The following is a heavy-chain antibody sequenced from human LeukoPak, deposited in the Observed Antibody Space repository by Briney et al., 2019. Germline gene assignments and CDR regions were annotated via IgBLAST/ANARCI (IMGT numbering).Heavy chain of an antibody. CDR1: GYTFTCYY. Sequence: ASVKVSCKASGYTFTCYYMHWVRQAPGRGLEWMGWINPNSGGTNYAQKFQGRVTMTRDTSISTAYMELSRLRSDDTAVYYCARDFDSSGYELSDYWGQGTLVTVSS. V-gene: IGHV1-2*02. D-gene: IGHD3-22*01. J-gene: IGHJ4*02. CDR2: INPNSGGT. CDR3: ARDFDSSGYELSDY.